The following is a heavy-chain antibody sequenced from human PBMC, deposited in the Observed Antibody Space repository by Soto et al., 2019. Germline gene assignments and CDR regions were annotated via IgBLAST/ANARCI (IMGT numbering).Heavy chain of an antibody. CDR1: GFTFSNVW. D-gene: IGHD3-3*01. V-gene: IGHV3-15*01. Sequence: EVQLVESGGGLVKPGGSLRLSCAASGFTFSNVWMTWIRQAPGKGLEWVGRIKRKTDGETTDYGAPVKGRFTVSRDDSKNTLYLQMNSLKTEDTGLYYCATSEWNDAFDIWGHGTMDTVSS. J-gene: IGHJ3*02. CDR3: ATSEWNDAFDI. CDR2: IKRKTDGETT.